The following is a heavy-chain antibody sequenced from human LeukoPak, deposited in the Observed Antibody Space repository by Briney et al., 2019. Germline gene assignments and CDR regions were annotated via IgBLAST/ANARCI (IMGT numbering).Heavy chain of an antibody. J-gene: IGHJ5*02. D-gene: IGHD2-21*02. CDR3: ARVSERLLPSFKWFDP. V-gene: IGHV3-30-3*01. CDR1: EFTFSNYA. Sequence: GGSLRLSCAASEFTFSNYAMHWVRQAPGKGLEWVAVISYDGSNKYYADSVKGRFTISRDNSKNTLYLQMNSLRPEDTALYYCARVSERLLPSFKWFDPWGQGTLVTVSS. CDR2: ISYDGSNK.